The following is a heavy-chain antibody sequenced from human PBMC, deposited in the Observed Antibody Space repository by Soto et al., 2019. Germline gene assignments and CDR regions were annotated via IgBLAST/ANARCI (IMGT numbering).Heavy chain of an antibody. V-gene: IGHV3-11*06. CDR2: ISSSSSYT. D-gene: IGHD1-26*01. Sequence: KPWWSLRLSCSASVFTFSDYYMSWIRQAPGKGLEWVSYISSSSSYTNYADSVKGRFTISRDNAKNSLYLQMNSLRAEDTAVYYCARDLDGVVGATDYWGQGTLVTVSS. CDR3: ARDLDGVVGATDY. J-gene: IGHJ4*02. CDR1: VFTFSDYY.